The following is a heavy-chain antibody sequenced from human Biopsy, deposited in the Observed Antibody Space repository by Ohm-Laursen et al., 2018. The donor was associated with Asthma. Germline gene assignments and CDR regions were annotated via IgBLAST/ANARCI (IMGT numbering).Heavy chain of an antibody. CDR3: ARDYYDFWKRSVYTYFGMDV. CDR1: GYSISNGGYY. V-gene: IGHV4-31*03. CDR2: IYHRGNT. Sequence: PSDTLSLTCSVSGYSISNGGYYWTWVRQRPGKGLEWIGNIYHRGNTKYNPSLKSRLSFSVDTSKNQFSLKLSSVTAADTAIYFCARDYYDFWKRSVYTYFGMDVWGRGTTVVASS. D-gene: IGHD3-3*01. J-gene: IGHJ6*02.